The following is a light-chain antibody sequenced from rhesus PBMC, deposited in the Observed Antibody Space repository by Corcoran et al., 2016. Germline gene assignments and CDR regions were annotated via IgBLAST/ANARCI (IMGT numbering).Light chain of an antibody. CDR3: QQYSNWPRT. Sequence: EIVLAQSPAILSLSPGERATLSCRASQSVSSSLAWYQQKPGQAPRLLIYGASNRATGSADRFSGSGSGTDFTLNISSLEPEDFVVYYCQQYSNWPRTFGQGTKVEIK. V-gene: IGKV3-42*03. J-gene: IGKJ1*01. CDR2: GAS. CDR1: QSVSSS.